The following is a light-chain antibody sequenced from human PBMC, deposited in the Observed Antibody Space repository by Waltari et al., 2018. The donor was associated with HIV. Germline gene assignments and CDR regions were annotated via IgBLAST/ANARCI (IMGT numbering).Light chain of an antibody. CDR1: SPNIGSNH. CDR2: RNN. CDR3: AAWDDSLSVVV. J-gene: IGLJ2*01. V-gene: IGLV1-47*01. Sequence: QSVLTQPPSASGTPGQRVTIPCSGSSPNIGSNHVHWYQQLPGTAPKLLIYRNNQRPSGVPDRFSGSKSGTSASLAISGLRSEDEADYYCAAWDDSLSVVVFGGGTKLTVL.